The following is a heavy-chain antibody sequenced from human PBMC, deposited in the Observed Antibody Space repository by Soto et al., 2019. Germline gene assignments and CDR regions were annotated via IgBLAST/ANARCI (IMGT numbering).Heavy chain of an antibody. D-gene: IGHD1-1*01. CDR1: GYTFTSYG. V-gene: IGHV1-18*01. Sequence: QVQLVQSGAEVKKPGASVKVSCKASGYTFTSYGISWVRQASGQGLEWMGWISAYNGNTKYAQKLQGRVNMTTDASTSAAYVALRGVRFDDTAVYYCARAGAYKSTDGGWFDPWGPGNLVTVPS. CDR3: ARAGAYKSTDGGWFDP. J-gene: IGHJ5*02. CDR2: ISAYNGNT.